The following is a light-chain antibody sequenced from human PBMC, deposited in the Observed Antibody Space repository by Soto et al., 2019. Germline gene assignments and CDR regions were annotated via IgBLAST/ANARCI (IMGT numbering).Light chain of an antibody. V-gene: IGKV1-33*01. CDR1: QDISNY. Sequence: DIQMTQSPSSLSASVGDRVTITCQASQDISNYLNWYQQKPGKAPKLLIYGASSRATGIPDRFSGSGSGTDFTLTISRLEPEDFAVYYCQQYGSSPLTFGGGTKVEIK. J-gene: IGKJ4*01. CDR3: QQYGSSPLT. CDR2: GAS.